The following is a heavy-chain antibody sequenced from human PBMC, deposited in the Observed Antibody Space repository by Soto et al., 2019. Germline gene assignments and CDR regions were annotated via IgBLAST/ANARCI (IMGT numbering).Heavy chain of an antibody. V-gene: IGHV4-34*01. J-gene: IGHJ4*02. CDR2: INHSGST. CDR3: AREGVVVTTTGLDY. CDR1: GGSFSGYY. Sequence: SETLSLTCAVYGGSFSGYYWSWIRQPPGKGLEWIGEINHSGSTNYNPSLKSRVTVSVDTSKNQFSLKLSSVTAADTAVYYCAREGVVVTTTGLDYWGQGTLVNVS. D-gene: IGHD2-21*02.